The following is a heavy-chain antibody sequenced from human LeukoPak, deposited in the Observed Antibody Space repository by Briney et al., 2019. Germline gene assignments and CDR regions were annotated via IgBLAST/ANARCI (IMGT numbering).Heavy chain of an antibody. CDR3: GRAYGAGSCDY. CDR2: INQDGSEK. J-gene: IGHJ4*02. CDR1: GFTSGNHW. Sequence: GGSLGLSCAASGFTSGNHWMSWVRQAPGKGLEWVANINQDGSEKYYVDSVKGRFTISRDNAKNSLYLQMNSLRAEDTAVYYCGRAYGAGSCDYWGQGTLVTVSS. V-gene: IGHV3-7*01. D-gene: IGHD3-10*01.